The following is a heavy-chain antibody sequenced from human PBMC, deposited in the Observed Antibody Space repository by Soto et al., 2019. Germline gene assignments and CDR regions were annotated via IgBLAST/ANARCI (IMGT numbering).Heavy chain of an antibody. J-gene: IGHJ4*02. Sequence: SETLSLTCTVSGDSVSSGGYYWSWIRQHAGTGLEWIGYIYYSGSTYYNPSLKSRVTISLDTSENQFSLSLSSVTAADTAVYYCVKGNAWGVLLYYWGQGTLVTVSS. CDR3: VKGNAWGVLLYY. CDR1: GDSVSSGGYY. CDR2: IYYSGST. V-gene: IGHV4-31*03. D-gene: IGHD3-16*01.